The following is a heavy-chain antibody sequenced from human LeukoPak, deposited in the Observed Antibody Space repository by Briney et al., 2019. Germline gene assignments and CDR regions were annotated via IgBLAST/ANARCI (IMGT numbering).Heavy chain of an antibody. V-gene: IGHV3-7*03. Sequence: GGSLRLSCAGSRFIFSTYWMHWVRQAPGKGLEWVANINQDGSAKYYQDSVKGRFTISRDNAKNSLYLQMNSLRADDTAIYYCARAACSGGSSCYHVDYWGQGTLVAVSS. CDR3: ARAACSGGSSCYHVDY. D-gene: IGHD2-15*01. CDR2: INQDGSAK. J-gene: IGHJ4*02. CDR1: RFIFSTYW.